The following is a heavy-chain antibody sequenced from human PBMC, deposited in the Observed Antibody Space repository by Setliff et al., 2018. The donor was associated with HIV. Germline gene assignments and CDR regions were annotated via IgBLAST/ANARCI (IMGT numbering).Heavy chain of an antibody. CDR3: ARAYDTSGDMDF. Sequence: ASVKVSCKVYGYTLSELSIHWVRQAPGKGLEWMGYFDPQDGETVYAQKLQGRVTLTEDTSTGTAYMELSGLRSDDTAVYYCARAYDTSGDMDFWGQGTLVTVSS. CDR2: FDPQDGET. CDR1: GYTLSELS. V-gene: IGHV1-24*01. J-gene: IGHJ4*02. D-gene: IGHD3-22*01.